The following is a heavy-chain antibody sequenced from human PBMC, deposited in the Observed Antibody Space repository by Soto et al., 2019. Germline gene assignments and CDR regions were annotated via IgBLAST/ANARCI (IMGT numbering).Heavy chain of an antibody. CDR3: ARRARPDFYYMDV. CDR1: GFTLSGYA. CDR2: ISSKGVGT. V-gene: IGHV3-64*01. Sequence: EVQLAESGGGLAQPGGSLRLSCAASGFTLSGYAMGWVRQAPGKGREYVSGISSKGVGTYYPISVQGRFTISRDNSKHTVYLQMGSMRPEDMAVYYCARRARPDFYYMDVWGKGTTVTVSS. J-gene: IGHJ6*03. D-gene: IGHD6-6*01.